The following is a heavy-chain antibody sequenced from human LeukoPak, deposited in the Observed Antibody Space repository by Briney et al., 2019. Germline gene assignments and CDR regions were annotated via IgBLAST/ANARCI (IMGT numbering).Heavy chain of an antibody. J-gene: IGHJ4*02. V-gene: IGHV1-46*01. Sequence: GASVKVSCKASGYTFTSYYMHWVRQAPGQGLEWMGIINPSGGSTSYAQKFQGRVTMTEDTSTDTAYMELSSLRSEDTAVYYCATGPPLYGSGSWTFDYWGQGTLVTVSS. CDR2: INPSGGST. CDR1: GYTFTSYY. CDR3: ATGPPLYGSGSWTFDY. D-gene: IGHD3-10*01.